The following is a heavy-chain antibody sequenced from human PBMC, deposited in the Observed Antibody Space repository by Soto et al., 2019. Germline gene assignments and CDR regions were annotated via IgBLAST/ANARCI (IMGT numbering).Heavy chain of an antibody. Sequence: GGSLRLSCAASGFTFSSYDMHWVRQATGKGLEWVSAIGTAGDTYYPGSVKGRFTISRENAKNSLYLQMNSLRAEDTAVYYCARGYCSGGSCYSDYYYYYGMDVWGQGTTVTVSS. J-gene: IGHJ6*02. D-gene: IGHD2-15*01. CDR3: ARGYCSGGSCYSDYYYYYGMDV. V-gene: IGHV3-13*01. CDR2: IGTAGDT. CDR1: GFTFSSYD.